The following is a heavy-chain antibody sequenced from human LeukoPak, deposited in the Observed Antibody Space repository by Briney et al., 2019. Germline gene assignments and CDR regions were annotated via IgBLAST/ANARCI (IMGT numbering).Heavy chain of an antibody. V-gene: IGHV3-48*02. CDR1: GFTFSADL. Sequence: GRSQRLSCAASGFTFSADLINWVRQAPGNGLERISYISTTGTTIHYADSVKGRFAISRDIAKSSLYLQMNSLRDEDTAVYYCARVWQDYSGLVYWGQGTLVTVSS. CDR2: ISTTGTTI. J-gene: IGHJ4*02. D-gene: IGHD2-21*01. CDR3: ARVWQDYSGLVY.